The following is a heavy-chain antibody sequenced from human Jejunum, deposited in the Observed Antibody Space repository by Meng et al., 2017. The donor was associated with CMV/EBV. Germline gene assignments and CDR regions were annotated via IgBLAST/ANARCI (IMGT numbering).Heavy chain of an antibody. J-gene: IGHJ6*02. V-gene: IGHV1-69*04. CDR1: ADTFDSYT. D-gene: IGHD5-24*01. CDR3: ARESVRNYNYNGMDV. Sequence: SADTFDSYTITWVRQAPGQGPDWRGRIIPFLNIITYSKRFQGRVTISADKSTRTVYMELNRLTSDDTAVYFCARESVRNYNYNGMDVWGQGTMVTVSS. CDR2: IIPFLNII.